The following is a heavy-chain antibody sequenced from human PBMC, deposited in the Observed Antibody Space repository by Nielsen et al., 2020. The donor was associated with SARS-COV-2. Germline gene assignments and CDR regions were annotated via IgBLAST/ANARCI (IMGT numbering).Heavy chain of an antibody. V-gene: IGHV3-30*18. Sequence: GGSLRLSCAASGFTFSSYGMHWVRQAPGKGLEWVAVISYDGSNKYYADSVKGRFTISRGNSKNTLYLQMNSLRAEDTAVYYCAKQGIAAASGYYFDYWGQGTLVTVSS. J-gene: IGHJ4*02. CDR2: ISYDGSNK. CDR3: AKQGIAAASGYYFDY. D-gene: IGHD6-13*01. CDR1: GFTFSSYG.